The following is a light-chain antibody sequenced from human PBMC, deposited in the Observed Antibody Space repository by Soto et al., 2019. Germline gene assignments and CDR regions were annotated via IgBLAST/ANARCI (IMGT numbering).Light chain of an antibody. CDR3: QQYDNLPLT. V-gene: IGKV1-33*01. Sequence: DIQMTQSPSSLSASFGDRVTITCQASQDISNYLNWYQQKPVKAPKLLIYDASNLETGVPARFSGSGSGTDFTFTISSLQPEDIATYYCQQYDNLPLTFGGGTKVDI. CDR1: QDISNY. CDR2: DAS. J-gene: IGKJ4*01.